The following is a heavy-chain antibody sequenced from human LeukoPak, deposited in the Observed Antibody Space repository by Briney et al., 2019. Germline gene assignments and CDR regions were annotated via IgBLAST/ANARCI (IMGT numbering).Heavy chain of an antibody. CDR2: INPNSGGT. J-gene: IGHJ4*02. V-gene: IGHV1-2*02. CDR1: GGTFSSYA. CDR3: AREDY. Sequence: GASVKVSCKASGGTFSSYAISWVRQAPGQGLEWMGWINPNSGGTNYAQKFQGRVTMTRDTSISTAYMELSRLRSDDTAVYYCAREDYWGQGTLVTVSS.